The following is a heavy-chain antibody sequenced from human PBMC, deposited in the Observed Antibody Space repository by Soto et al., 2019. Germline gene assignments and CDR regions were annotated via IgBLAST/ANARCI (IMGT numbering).Heavy chain of an antibody. CDR3: ARTSGNYYFDY. D-gene: IGHD4-4*01. Sequence: SGPTLVNPTQTLTLTCTFSGFSLSTGRTRVSWIRQPPGKALEWLARIDWDNDKFYSTSLKTRLTVSKDTSKNQVVLTMTTMDPVDAATYYCARTSGNYYFDYWGQGTLVTV. J-gene: IGHJ4*02. CDR1: GFSLSTGRTR. V-gene: IGHV2-70*04. CDR2: IDWDNDK.